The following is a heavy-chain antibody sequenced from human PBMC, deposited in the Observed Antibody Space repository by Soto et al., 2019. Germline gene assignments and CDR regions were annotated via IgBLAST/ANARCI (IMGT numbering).Heavy chain of an antibody. CDR1: GGSISTSSSY. CDR3: ARQVRYYGSGSYSDYYYYMDV. V-gene: IGHV4-39*01. Sequence: SETLSLTCTVSGGSISTSSSYWGWIRQPPGKGLEWLGSIYYLGNTYYNPSLGGRVSISVDTSKNQFSLKLSSVTAADTAVYYCARQVRYYGSGSYSDYYYYMDVWGKGTTVTVSS. CDR2: IYYLGNT. J-gene: IGHJ6*03. D-gene: IGHD3-10*01.